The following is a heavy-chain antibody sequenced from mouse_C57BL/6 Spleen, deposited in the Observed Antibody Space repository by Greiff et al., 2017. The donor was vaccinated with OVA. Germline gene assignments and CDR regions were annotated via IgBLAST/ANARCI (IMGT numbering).Heavy chain of an antibody. Sequence: VHLVESGAELVRPGASVTLSCKASGYTFTDYEMHWVKQTPVHGLEWIGAIDPETGGTAYNQKFKGKAILTADKSSSTAYMELRSLTSEDSAVYYCTRREVYFDYWGQGTTLTVSS. CDR2: IDPETGGT. V-gene: IGHV1-15*01. J-gene: IGHJ2*01. CDR3: TRREVYFDY. CDR1: GYTFTDYE.